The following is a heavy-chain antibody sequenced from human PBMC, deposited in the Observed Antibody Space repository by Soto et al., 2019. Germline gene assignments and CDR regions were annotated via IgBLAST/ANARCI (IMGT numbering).Heavy chain of an antibody. J-gene: IGHJ4*02. D-gene: IGHD2-15*01. CDR2: IIPIFGTA. Sequence: SVKVSCKASGGTFSSYAISWVRQAPGQGLEWMGGIIPIFGTANYAQKFQGRVTITADESTSTAYMELSSLRSEDTAVYYCAVVYGGNSGLDYWGQGTLVTVSS. CDR1: GGTFSSYA. CDR3: AVVYGGNSGLDY. V-gene: IGHV1-69*13.